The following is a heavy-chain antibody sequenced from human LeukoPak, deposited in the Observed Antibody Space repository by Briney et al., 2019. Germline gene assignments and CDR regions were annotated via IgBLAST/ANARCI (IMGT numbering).Heavy chain of an antibody. J-gene: IGHJ3*01. Sequence: RGSLRLSCAASEFTFGNYWMSWVRQAPGKGLEWVANIKQDGREKYYVDSVKGRFTISRDNAENSLYLQMNSLRAEDTAAYYCARDRYDILTGYNDAFDVWGQGTKVIVSS. CDR1: EFTFGNYW. D-gene: IGHD3-9*01. CDR2: IKQDGREK. V-gene: IGHV3-7*01. CDR3: ARDRYDILTGYNDAFDV.